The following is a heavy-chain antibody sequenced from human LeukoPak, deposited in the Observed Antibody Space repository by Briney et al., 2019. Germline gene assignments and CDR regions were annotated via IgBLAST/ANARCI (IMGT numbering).Heavy chain of an antibody. CDR2: INSEGSSK. CDR3: ARDGSWSYNFDS. Sequence: GGSLRLSCSASGFTFSRYWMHWVRQAPGKGLVWVSGINSEGSSKTYADSVKGRFTISRDNAKNTLYLQMNSLRAEDTSVYYCARDGSWSYNFDSWGQGTLVTVSS. CDR1: GFTFSRYW. V-gene: IGHV3-74*03. J-gene: IGHJ4*02. D-gene: IGHD6-13*01.